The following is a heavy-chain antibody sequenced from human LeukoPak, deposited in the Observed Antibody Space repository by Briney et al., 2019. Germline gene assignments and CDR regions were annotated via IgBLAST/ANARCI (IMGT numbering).Heavy chain of an antibody. J-gene: IGHJ3*02. Sequence: PGGSLRLSCAASGFTFSIYSMNWVRQAPGKGLEWLSYISGSSSTIYYADSVKGRFTISRDNAKNSLYLQINSLRDEDSAVYYCARYSQSGGAFNSWGQGTMVTVSS. CDR2: ISGSSSTI. CDR3: ARYSQSGGAFNS. V-gene: IGHV3-48*02. D-gene: IGHD2-21*01. CDR1: GFTFSIYS.